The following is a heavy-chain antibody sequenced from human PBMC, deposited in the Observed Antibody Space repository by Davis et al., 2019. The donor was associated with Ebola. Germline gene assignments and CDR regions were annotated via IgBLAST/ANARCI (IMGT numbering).Heavy chain of an antibody. V-gene: IGHV3-73*01. CDR2: IRSKANSYAT. D-gene: IGHD4-17*01. CDR1: GFTFSGSA. CDR3: TTTTVIDDY. Sequence: GGSLRLSCAASGFTFSGSAMHWVRQASGKGLGWVGRIRSKANSYATAYAASVKGRFTISRDDSKNTAYLQMNSLKTEDTAVYYCTTTTVIDDYWGQGTLVTVSS. J-gene: IGHJ4*02.